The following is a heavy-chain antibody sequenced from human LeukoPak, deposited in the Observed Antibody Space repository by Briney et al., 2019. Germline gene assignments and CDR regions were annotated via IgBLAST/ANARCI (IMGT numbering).Heavy chain of an antibody. V-gene: IGHV5-51*01. J-gene: IGHJ4*02. CDR1: GYSFTSYW. Sequence: GESLKISCKGSGYSFTSYWIGWVRQMPGKGLEWMGIIYPGDSDTRYSPSFQGQVTISADKSISTAYLQWSSLKASDTAMYYCARQYSSGWSVSGYYFYYWGQGTLVTVSS. CDR2: IYPGDSDT. CDR3: ARQYSSGWSVSGYYFYY. D-gene: IGHD6-19*01.